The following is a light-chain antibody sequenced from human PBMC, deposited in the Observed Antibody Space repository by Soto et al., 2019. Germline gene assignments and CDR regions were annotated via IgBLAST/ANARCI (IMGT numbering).Light chain of an antibody. CDR2: GAS. CDR3: QQYDSSPRT. Sequence: EIVLTQSPGTLSLSPGERATLSCRASQSFTSTSLAWYQQKPGQAPRLLISGASRRAAGIPDRFSGSGSGTDFTLTISRLESEDIAVYYCQQYDSSPRTFGQGTRVKSN. CDR1: QSFTSTS. J-gene: IGKJ1*01. V-gene: IGKV3-20*01.